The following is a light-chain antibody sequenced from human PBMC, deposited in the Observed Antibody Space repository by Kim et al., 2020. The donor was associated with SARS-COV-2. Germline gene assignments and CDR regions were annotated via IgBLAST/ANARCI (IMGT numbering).Light chain of an antibody. Sequence: SPGESATLSCRASQSVSSSYLSWYQQKPGQAPRLLIYGASSSATGIPDRFSGSGSGTDFTLTISRLEPEDFAVYYCQQYGSSPLYTFGQGTKLEI. CDR3: QQYGSSPLYT. CDR1: QSVSSSY. J-gene: IGKJ2*01. CDR2: GAS. V-gene: IGKV3-20*01.